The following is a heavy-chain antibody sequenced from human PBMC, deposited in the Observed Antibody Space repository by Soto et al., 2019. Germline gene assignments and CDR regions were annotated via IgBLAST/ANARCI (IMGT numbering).Heavy chain of an antibody. V-gene: IGHV3-33*01. CDR3: AREGEDILVVPAAIQLSYYLDGMDV. CDR1: GFTFSSDG. D-gene: IGHD2-2*02. CDR2: IWYDGSNK. J-gene: IGHJ6*02. Sequence: PGGSLRLSCAASGFTFSSDGMHWVRQAPGKGLEWVAVIWYDGSNKYYADSVKGRFTISRDNSKNTLYLQMNSLRAEDTAVYYCAREGEDILVVPAAIQLSYYLDGMDVWGQGTTVTVSS.